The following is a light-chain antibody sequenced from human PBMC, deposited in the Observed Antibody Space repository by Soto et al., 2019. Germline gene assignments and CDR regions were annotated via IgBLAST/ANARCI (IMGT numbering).Light chain of an antibody. CDR2: GAS. V-gene: IGKV3-20*01. J-gene: IGKJ1*01. Sequence: EIVLTQSPGTLSLSPGERATLSCRASQSVSSSYLAWYQQHPGQAPRLLIFGASTRATGIPDRFSGSGSGIDFTLTITRLEPEDVAVYYCQQYDSSQWTFGQGTKVEIK. CDR1: QSVSSSY. CDR3: QQYDSSQWT.